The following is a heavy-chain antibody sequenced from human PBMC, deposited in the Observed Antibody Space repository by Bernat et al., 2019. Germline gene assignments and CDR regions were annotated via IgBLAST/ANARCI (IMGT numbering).Heavy chain of an antibody. CDR3: ARDSCTTTSCYGD. D-gene: IGHD2-2*01. CDR2: IYSDGST. J-gene: IGHJ4*02. CDR1: GFTVLNNY. V-gene: IGHV3-66*01. Sequence: VESGGGLVQPGGSLRLSCAASGFTVLNNYMSWVRQAPGKGLEWVSIIYSDGSTYYADSVKGRFTISRDNSKNTLYLQMNGLRAEDTAVYDCARDSCTTTSCYGDWGEGAQVTVSS.